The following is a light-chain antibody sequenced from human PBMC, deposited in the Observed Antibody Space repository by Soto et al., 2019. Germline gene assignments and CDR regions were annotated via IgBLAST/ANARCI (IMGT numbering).Light chain of an antibody. J-gene: IGKJ5*01. CDR1: QGISSA. V-gene: IGKV1-13*02. Sequence: AIQLTQSPSSLSASVGDRVTITCRASQGISSALAWYQQKPGKAPKLLIYDASSLESGVPSRFSDSVSGTNFTLTISSLQPEDFATYYCQQFNSYPITFGQGTRLEIK. CDR2: DAS. CDR3: QQFNSYPIT.